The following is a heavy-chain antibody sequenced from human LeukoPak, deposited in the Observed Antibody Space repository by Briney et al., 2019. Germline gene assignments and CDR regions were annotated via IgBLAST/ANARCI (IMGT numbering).Heavy chain of an antibody. J-gene: IGHJ4*02. V-gene: IGHV1-2*02. CDR2: INPNSGGT. CDR1: GYTFTGYY. CDR3: ALVALATTYYFDY. Sequence: ASAKVSCKASGYTFTGYYMHWVRQAPGQGLEWMGWINPNSGGTNYAQKFQGRVTMTRDTSISTAYMELSRLRSDDTAVYYCALVALATTYYFDYWGQGTLVTVSS. D-gene: IGHD1-26*01.